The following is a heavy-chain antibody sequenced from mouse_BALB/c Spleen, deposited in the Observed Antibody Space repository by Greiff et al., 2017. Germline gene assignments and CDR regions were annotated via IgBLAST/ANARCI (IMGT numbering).Heavy chain of an antibody. CDR1: GFTFTDYY. D-gene: IGHD2-3*01. J-gene: IGHJ3*01. CDR2: IRNKANGYTT. Sequence: EVMLVESGGGLVQPGGSLRLSCATSGFTFTDYYMSWVRQPPGKALEWLGFIRNKANGYTTEYSASVKGRFTISRDNSQSILYLQMNTLRAEDSATYYCARGYDGYSFADWGQGTLVTVSA. CDR3: ARGYDGYSFAD. V-gene: IGHV7-3*02.